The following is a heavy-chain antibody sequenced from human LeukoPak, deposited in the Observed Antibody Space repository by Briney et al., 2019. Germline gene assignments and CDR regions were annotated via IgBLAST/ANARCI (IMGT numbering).Heavy chain of an antibody. V-gene: IGHV3-30*04. CDR1: GFTFSSYA. CDR2: ISYDGSNK. CDR3: ASPFLGRSSSFDY. J-gene: IGHJ4*02. Sequence: GRSLRLSCAASGFTFSSYAMHWVRQAPGKGLEWVAVISYDGSNKYYADSVKGRFTISRDNSKNTLYLQMNSLRAEDTAVYYCASPFLGRSSSFDYWGQGTLVTVSS.